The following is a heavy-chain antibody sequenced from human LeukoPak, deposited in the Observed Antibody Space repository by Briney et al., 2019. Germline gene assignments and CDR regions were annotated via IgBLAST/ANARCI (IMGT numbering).Heavy chain of an antibody. Sequence: GGSLRLSCAASGFTVSSNYMSWVRQAPGKGLEWVSVIYSGGSTYYADSVKGRFTISRDNSKNTLYLQMNSLRAEDTAVYYCAKVRVGATTEPDYWGQGTLVTVSS. CDR2: IYSGGST. CDR1: GFTVSSNY. CDR3: AKVRVGATTEPDY. J-gene: IGHJ4*02. D-gene: IGHD1-26*01. V-gene: IGHV3-53*01.